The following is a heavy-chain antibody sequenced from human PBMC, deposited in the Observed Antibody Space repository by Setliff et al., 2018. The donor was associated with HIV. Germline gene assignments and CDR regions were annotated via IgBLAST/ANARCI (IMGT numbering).Heavy chain of an antibody. CDR2: LNTGNGKT. CDR1: GDTVTGHS. J-gene: IGHJ4*02. Sequence: ASVKVSCKAFGDTVTGHSIRWVRQAPGQRLEWMGWLNTGNGKTKYSQRFQDRVTFTRDTSARTAYMELRSLRSEDSAVYYCARDRDNFWSGPFDYWGQGTLVPSPQ. CDR3: ARDRDNFWSGPFDY. D-gene: IGHD3-3*01. V-gene: IGHV1-3*04.